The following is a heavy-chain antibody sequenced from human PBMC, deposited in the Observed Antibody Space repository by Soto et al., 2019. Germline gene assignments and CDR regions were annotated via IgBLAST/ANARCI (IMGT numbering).Heavy chain of an antibody. CDR3: ARYEQWLGRNWFDP. V-gene: IGHV1-18*04. D-gene: IGHD6-19*01. J-gene: IGHJ5*02. Sequence: ASVKVSCKASGYTFTSYYMLWVRQAPGQGLEWMGRISAYNGSTNYAQKLQGRVTMTTDTSTSTAYMELRSLRSDDTAVYYSARYEQWLGRNWFDPWGQGTLVTVSS. CDR2: ISAYNGST. CDR1: GYTFTSYY.